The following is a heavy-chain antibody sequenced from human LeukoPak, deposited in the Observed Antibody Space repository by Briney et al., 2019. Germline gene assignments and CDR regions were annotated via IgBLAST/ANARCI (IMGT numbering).Heavy chain of an antibody. Sequence: PGGSLRLSCAASGFTFSSDGMSWVRQAPGKGLEWVSALSGSGSTTYYADSVKGQFTISRDNSKNTLFLEMNSLRVEDTAVYYCAKAGYSSSWPLDYRGQGTQVTVSS. CDR2: LSGSGSTT. CDR1: GFTFSSDG. V-gene: IGHV3-23*01. D-gene: IGHD6-13*01. CDR3: AKAGYSSSWPLDY. J-gene: IGHJ4*02.